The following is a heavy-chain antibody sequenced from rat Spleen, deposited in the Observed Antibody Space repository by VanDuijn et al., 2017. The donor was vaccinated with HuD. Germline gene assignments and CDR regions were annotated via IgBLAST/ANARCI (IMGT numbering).Heavy chain of an antibody. V-gene: IGHV3-1*01. D-gene: IGHD1-2*01. Sequence: EVQLQESGPGLVQPSQSLSLTCSVTGYSITSNYWGWIRKFPGKKLEWMGYISYSGDTDYNPSLKSRIPITRDTSKNQFFLQVNSVTTEDTATYYCASLYSSYSLYYFDYWGQGVMVTVSS. CDR2: ISYSGDT. CDR1: GYSITSNY. CDR3: ASLYSSYSLYYFDY. J-gene: IGHJ2*01.